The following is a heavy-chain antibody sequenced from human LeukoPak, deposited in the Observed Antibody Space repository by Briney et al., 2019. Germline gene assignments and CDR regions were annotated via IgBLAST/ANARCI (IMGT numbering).Heavy chain of an antibody. CDR3: AKKSVPNTPPTFDY. CDR2: ISGGGDST. Sequence: GRSLRLSCAASGFTFSSYAMNWVRQAPGKGLEWVSAISGGGDSTYYADSVRGRFTISRDNSKNTLYLQMNSLRAEDTAVYYCAKKSVPNTPPTFDYWGQGTLVTVSS. V-gene: IGHV3-23*01. CDR1: GFTFSSYA. J-gene: IGHJ4*02. D-gene: IGHD2-2*02.